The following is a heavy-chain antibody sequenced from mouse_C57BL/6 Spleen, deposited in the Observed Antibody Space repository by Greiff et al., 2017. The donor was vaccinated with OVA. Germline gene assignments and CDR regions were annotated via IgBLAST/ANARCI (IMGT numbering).Heavy chain of an antibody. Sequence: EVQLVESGGGLVQPGGSLKLSCAASGFTFSDYYMYWVRQTPEKRLEWVAYISNGGGSTYYPDTVKGRFTISRDNAKNTLYLQMSRLKSEDTAMYYCARPTAQATLGYAMDYWGQGTSVTVAS. J-gene: IGHJ4*01. D-gene: IGHD3-2*02. CDR2: ISNGGGST. CDR1: GFTFSDYY. CDR3: ARPTAQATLGYAMDY. V-gene: IGHV5-12*01.